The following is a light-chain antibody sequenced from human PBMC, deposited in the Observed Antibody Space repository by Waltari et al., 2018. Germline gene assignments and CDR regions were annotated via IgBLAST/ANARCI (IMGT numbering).Light chain of an antibody. Sequence: EIVMTQSPATLSVSPGESATLSCRASQSVDSNLAWYQQKPGQPPRLLLYGASTRATGVPARFSGSGSGTEFTLTISSLQSADVAVYYCQQYYNWPYTFGQGTKLEIK. CDR3: QQYYNWPYT. CDR1: QSVDSN. J-gene: IGKJ2*01. V-gene: IGKV3-15*01. CDR2: GAS.